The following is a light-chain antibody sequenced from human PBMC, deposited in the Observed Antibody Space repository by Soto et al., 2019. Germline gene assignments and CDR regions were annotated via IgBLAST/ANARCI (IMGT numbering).Light chain of an antibody. CDR2: DTT. V-gene: IGLV7-46*01. Sequence: QAVVTQEPSLTVSPGGTVNLTCGSSDGPVTSYHYPYWYQQRPGQVPRTLIYDTTNRQSWAPARFSGSLVGVKAALTLSGAQPEDEADYYCSLTYSGGRVFGGGTKLTVL. CDR1: DGPVTSYHY. CDR3: SLTYSGGRV. J-gene: IGLJ2*01.